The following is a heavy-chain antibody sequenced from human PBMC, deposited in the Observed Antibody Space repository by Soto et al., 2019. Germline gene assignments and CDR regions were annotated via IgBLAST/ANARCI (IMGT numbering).Heavy chain of an antibody. CDR3: ASVVTSGGWFDP. CDR2: IIPIFGTA. Sequence: GASVKVSCKASGGTFSSYAISWVRQAPGQGLEWMGGIIPIFGTANYAQKFQGRVTITADKSTSTAYMELSSLRSEDTAVYYCASVVTSGGWFDPWGQGTLVTVSS. V-gene: IGHV1-69*06. D-gene: IGHD2-21*02. J-gene: IGHJ5*02. CDR1: GGTFSSYA.